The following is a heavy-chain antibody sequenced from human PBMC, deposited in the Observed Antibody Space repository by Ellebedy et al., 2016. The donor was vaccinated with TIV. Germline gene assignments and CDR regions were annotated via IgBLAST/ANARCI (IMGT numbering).Heavy chain of an antibody. CDR3: ARHVPATATSFDY. J-gene: IGHJ4*02. CDR1: GGSFSGHY. D-gene: IGHD2-15*01. V-gene: IGHV4-34*01. Sequence: MPSETLSLTCAAYGGSFSGHYWRWIRQPPGKGREWIGAINDSGTTQYNPSLVSRVTISLDLPKNQFSLTLTSVTAADTALYYCARHVPATATSFDYWGQGTLVTVSS. CDR2: INDSGTT.